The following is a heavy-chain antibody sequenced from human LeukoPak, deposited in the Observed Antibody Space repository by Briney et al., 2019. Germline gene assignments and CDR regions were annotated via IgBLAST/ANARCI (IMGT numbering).Heavy chain of an antibody. CDR1: GYTFTGCY. CDR2: INPNSGGT. Sequence: GASVKVSCKASGYTFTGCYMHWVRQAPGQGLEWMGWINPNSGGTNYAQKFQGRVTMTRDTSISTAYMELSRLRSDDTAVYYCARGGRYCSSTSCYGSAVPNWFDPWGQGTLVTVSS. CDR3: ARGGRYCSSTSCYGSAVPNWFDP. J-gene: IGHJ5*02. V-gene: IGHV1-2*02. D-gene: IGHD2-2*01.